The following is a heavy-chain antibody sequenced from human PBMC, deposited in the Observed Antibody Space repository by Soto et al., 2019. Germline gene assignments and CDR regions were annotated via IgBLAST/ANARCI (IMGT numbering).Heavy chain of an antibody. J-gene: IGHJ6*02. V-gene: IGHV1-69*13. Sequence: SVKVSCKACGGSFSTSGITWVRQAPGRGLEWMGGIIPAFGTTKYSQKFQGRVTITADESTNTVYMEVSSLRSEDTAVYFCARGQYYSSGSFATSYYYNGMDLWGHGTMVTVSS. CDR2: IIPAFGTT. D-gene: IGHD3-10*01. CDR3: ARGQYYSSGSFATSYYYNGMDL. CDR1: GGSFSTSG.